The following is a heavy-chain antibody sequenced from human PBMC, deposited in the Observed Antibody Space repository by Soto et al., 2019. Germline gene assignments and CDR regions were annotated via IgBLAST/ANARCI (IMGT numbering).Heavy chain of an antibody. V-gene: IGHV3-23*01. Sequence: GGSLRLSCAASDFTFNTYAMTWVRQAPGRGLEWVSLISSSGGNTYYADSVKGRFTISRDNSKNTLFLQMNSLRAEDTAIYYCAKDQGMGYQPPLGYGLDVWGQGTTVTVAS. CDR3: AKDQGMGYQPPLGYGLDV. CDR1: DFTFNTYA. J-gene: IGHJ6*02. D-gene: IGHD2-2*01. CDR2: ISSSGGNT.